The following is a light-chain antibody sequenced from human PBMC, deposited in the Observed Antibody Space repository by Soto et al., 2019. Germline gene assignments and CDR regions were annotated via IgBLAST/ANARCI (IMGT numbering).Light chain of an antibody. CDR1: QTITTS. V-gene: IGKV1-5*03. CDR3: QQYDSYSVRT. CDR2: KAS. J-gene: IGKJ1*01. Sequence: DIQMTQSPSTLSASVGDGVTITCRASQTITTSLAWYQQKQGKAPKRLIYKASSLESGVPSRFSGSGYGTEFTLLISSMQPDDFATYYCQQYDSYSVRTFGQGTKVEI.